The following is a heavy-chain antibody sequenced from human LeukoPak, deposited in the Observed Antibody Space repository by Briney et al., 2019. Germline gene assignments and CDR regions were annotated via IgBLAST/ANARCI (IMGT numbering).Heavy chain of an antibody. D-gene: IGHD5-12*01. V-gene: IGHV3-33*03. Sequence: PGGSLRLSCAASGFTFNIFGIHWVRQAPGKGLEWVGVIWYDRSEKYYADSVKGRFTISRDNSRNTVDLQMDSLRAEDTAVYYCAKDRTGGYDCPDQWGQGTLVTVSS. CDR2: IWYDRSEK. CDR3: AKDRTGGYDCPDQ. J-gene: IGHJ5*02. CDR1: GFTFNIFG.